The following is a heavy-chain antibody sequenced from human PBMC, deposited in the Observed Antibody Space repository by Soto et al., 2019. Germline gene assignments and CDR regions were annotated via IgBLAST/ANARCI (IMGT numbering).Heavy chain of an antibody. Sequence: SVKVSCKASGGTCSIYAISCVLQAPLQWRDWMGGIIPIFGTANYAQKFQGRVTITADESTSTAYMELSSLRSEDTAVYYCARLWIQPSLHVWGQGTTVTVSS. CDR3: ARLWIQPSLHV. CDR1: GGTCSIYA. CDR2: IIPIFGTA. V-gene: IGHV1-69*13. J-gene: IGHJ6*02. D-gene: IGHD5-18*01.